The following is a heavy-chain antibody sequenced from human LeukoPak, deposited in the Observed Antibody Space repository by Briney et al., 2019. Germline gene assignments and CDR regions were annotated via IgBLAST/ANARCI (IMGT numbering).Heavy chain of an antibody. CDR3: ARVVLDNWNYVGFDP. J-gene: IGHJ5*02. CDR2: IIPSGGST. V-gene: IGHV1-46*01. D-gene: IGHD1-7*01. Sequence: GASVKVSCKASGYTFTTSHMHWVRQAPGQGLEWMGIIIPSGGSTSYAQKFQGRVTITADKSTSTAYMELSSLRSEDTAVYYCARVVLDNWNYVGFDPWGQGTLVTVSS. CDR1: GYTFTTSH.